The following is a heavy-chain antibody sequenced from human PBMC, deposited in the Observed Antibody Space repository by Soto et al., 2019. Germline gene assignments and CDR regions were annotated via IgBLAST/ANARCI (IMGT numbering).Heavy chain of an antibody. V-gene: IGHV3-33*01. Sequence: GGSLRLSCAASGFTFSSYGMHWVRQAPGKGLEWVAVIWYDGNKKFYADSVKGRFSISRDNSKNTLYLQMNSLRAEDTAVYYCAAAPMDVWGKGTTVTVSS. D-gene: IGHD6-25*01. J-gene: IGHJ6*03. CDR2: IWYDGNKK. CDR1: GFTFSSYG. CDR3: AAAPMDV.